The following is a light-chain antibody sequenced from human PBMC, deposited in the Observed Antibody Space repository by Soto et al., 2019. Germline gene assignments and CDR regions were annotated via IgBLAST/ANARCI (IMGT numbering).Light chain of an antibody. V-gene: IGLV1-47*02. J-gene: IGLJ1*01. CDR3: AAWDESPSAYL. Sequence: QSVLTQPPSVSATPGQRVTISCSGSRSNIGDNYVYWYQHLPGTAPKLLIYSHNQRPSGVPDRFSGSNSGTSASLAISGLRSDDEADYYCAAWDESPSAYLFATGPKVTVL. CDR1: RSNIGDNY. CDR2: SHN.